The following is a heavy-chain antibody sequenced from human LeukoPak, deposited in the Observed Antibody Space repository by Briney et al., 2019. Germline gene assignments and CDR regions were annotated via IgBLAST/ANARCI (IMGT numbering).Heavy chain of an antibody. CDR1: GYTFSSYA. CDR3: ARLGPYFCSSICCPYGMDV. Sequence: GASVKVSCKASGYTFSSYAMNWVRRAPGQGLEWMGWINTNTGNPTYAQGFTGRFVFSLDTSVSTAYLQISTLKPEDTAVYYCARLGPYFCSSICCPYGMDVWGQGTTVTVSS. J-gene: IGHJ6*02. V-gene: IGHV7-4-1*02. D-gene: IGHD2-2*01. CDR2: INTNTGNP.